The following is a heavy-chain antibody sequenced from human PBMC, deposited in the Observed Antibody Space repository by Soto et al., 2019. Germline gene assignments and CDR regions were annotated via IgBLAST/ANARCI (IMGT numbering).Heavy chain of an antibody. D-gene: IGHD2-2*01. V-gene: IGHV1-46*01. CDR2: ISPGGGIT. CDR1: GYSLTSYY. Sequence: QVQLVQSGAEVKKPGTSVKVSCKASGYSLTSYYMHWVRQAPGQGLEWVGTISPGGGITTYAQRFQGRVTVTRDTSTSTVYMELSGLTSEDTSVYYCARVSEMPAKYFDYWGQGTLVTVSS. J-gene: IGHJ4*02. CDR3: ARVSEMPAKYFDY.